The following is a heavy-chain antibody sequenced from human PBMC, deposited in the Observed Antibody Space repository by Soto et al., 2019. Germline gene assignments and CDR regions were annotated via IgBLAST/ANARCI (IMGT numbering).Heavy chain of an antibody. CDR3: AKDSTYYSDSRGYSWFDP. CDR2: ISGSGGIP. J-gene: IGHJ5*02. Sequence: EVQLLESGGGLVQPGGSLRLSCAASGFTFSSYAMSWVRQAPGKGLEWVSAISGSGGIPYYADSVKCRFTISRDHSKNTLYLQMTSLRAEDTAVYYCAKDSTYYSDSRGYSWFDPWGQGTLVPVSS. D-gene: IGHD3-22*01. V-gene: IGHV3-23*01. CDR1: GFTFSSYA.